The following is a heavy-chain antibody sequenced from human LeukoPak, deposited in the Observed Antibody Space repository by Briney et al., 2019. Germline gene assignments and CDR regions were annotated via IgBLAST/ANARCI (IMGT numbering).Heavy chain of an antibody. D-gene: IGHD4-17*01. J-gene: IGHJ6*03. Sequence: KSSETLSLTCTVSGGSIRNYYWSWIRQPPGKGLEWIGYIYYSGSTNYNPSLKSRVTISVDTSKNQFSLKLSSVTAADTAVYYCARTTVTRYYMDVWGKGTTVTISS. CDR3: ARTTVTRYYMDV. CDR2: IYYSGST. V-gene: IGHV4-59*01. CDR1: GGSIRNYY.